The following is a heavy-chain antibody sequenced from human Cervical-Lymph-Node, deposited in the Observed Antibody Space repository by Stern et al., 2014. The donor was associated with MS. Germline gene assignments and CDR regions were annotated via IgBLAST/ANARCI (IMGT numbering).Heavy chain of an antibody. CDR3: ARSITVAPLEY. Sequence: VQLVQSGADVKQPGASLKVSCKASGYIFTAYYLHWVRQAPGKGLAWMGQLIPSSGDTDFAQRFLGRSTLTRDTSITTAYLELTKLTSVDTAIYYCARSITVAPLEYWGQGTLVTVSS. CDR1: GYIFTAYY. J-gene: IGHJ4*02. D-gene: IGHD4-23*01. CDR2: LIPSSGDT. V-gene: IGHV1-2*06.